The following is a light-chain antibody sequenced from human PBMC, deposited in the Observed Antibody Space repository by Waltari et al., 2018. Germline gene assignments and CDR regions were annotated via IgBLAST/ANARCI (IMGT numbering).Light chain of an antibody. J-gene: IGKJ3*01. CDR1: QRVYSY. CDR3: QQRSDWPPIFT. V-gene: IGKV3-11*01. Sequence: EIVLTQSPATLSLSPGERATLSCRTSQRVYSYLAWYQQKPGQAPRLLIYDASIRATGIPSMFSGSGSGTDFTLTIISLEPEDFAGYYCQQRSDWPPIFTFGPGTKVDIK. CDR2: DAS.